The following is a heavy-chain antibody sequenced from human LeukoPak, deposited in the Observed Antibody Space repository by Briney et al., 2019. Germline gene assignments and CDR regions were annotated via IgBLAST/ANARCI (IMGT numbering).Heavy chain of an antibody. D-gene: IGHD3-3*01. Sequence: PSETLSLTCTVSGGSISSSSYYWGWIRQPPGKGLEWIGSIYYSGSTYYNPSLKSRVTISVDTSKNQFSLKLSSVTAADTAVYYCAREDFWSGYYPFDYWGQGTLVTVSS. CDR2: IYYSGST. V-gene: IGHV4-39*02. CDR1: GGSISSSSYY. J-gene: IGHJ4*02. CDR3: AREDFWSGYYPFDY.